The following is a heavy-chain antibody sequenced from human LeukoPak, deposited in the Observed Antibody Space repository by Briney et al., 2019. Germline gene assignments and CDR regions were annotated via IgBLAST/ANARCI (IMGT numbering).Heavy chain of an antibody. CDR1: GFTLSSYE. CDR3: AEGPFWGMGCYDYYDRSGNCDY. CDR2: ISSSGSTI. J-gene: IGHJ4*02. Sequence: GGSLRLSRAASGFTLSSYEMNCVRQPPGRGLEWVSYISSSGSTIDSADSVKGRFTISRDNPKNSLYLQMKSLSAEDTAVYYRAEGPFWGMGCYDYYDRSGNCDYWGRGTRDPVSS. D-gene: IGHD3-22*01. V-gene: IGHV3-48*03.